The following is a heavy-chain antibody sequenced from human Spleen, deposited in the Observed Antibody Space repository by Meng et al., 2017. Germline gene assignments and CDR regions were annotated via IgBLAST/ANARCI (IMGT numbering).Heavy chain of an antibody. Sequence: GESLKISCAASGFTVSSNYMSWVRQAPGKGLEWVAVIWYDGSNKYYADSVKGRFTISRDNSKNTLYLQMNSLRAEDTAVYYCARDRLTTVEDWGQGTLVTVSS. D-gene: IGHD4-23*01. CDR1: GFTVSSNY. V-gene: IGHV3-33*08. CDR2: IWYDGSNK. J-gene: IGHJ4*02. CDR3: ARDRLTTVED.